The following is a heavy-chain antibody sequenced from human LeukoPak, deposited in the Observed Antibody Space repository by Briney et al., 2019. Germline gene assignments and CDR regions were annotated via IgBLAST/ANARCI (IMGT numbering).Heavy chain of an antibody. V-gene: IGHV1-2*06. CDR2: INPTTGVT. D-gene: IGHD3-3*01. J-gene: IGHJ4*02. Sequence: ASVKVSCKASGDIFTAYLMLWVRQAPGRGLEWMGRINPTTGVTTYAQRFQDRVTMTRDASVNTVYMELNRLTTADTAMYYCARENDFNYLFDYWGRGTLITVSS. CDR1: GDIFTAYL. CDR3: ARENDFNYLFDY.